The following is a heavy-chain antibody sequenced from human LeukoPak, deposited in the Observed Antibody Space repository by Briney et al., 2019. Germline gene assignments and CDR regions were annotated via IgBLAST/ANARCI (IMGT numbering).Heavy chain of an antibody. CDR2: ISYDGSNK. J-gene: IGHJ4*02. CDR1: GFTFSSYG. D-gene: IGHD3-10*01. V-gene: IGHV3-30*18. CDR3: AKDYYGSGSYHKSSDY. Sequence: GRSLRLSCAASGFTFSSYGMHWVRQAPGKGLEWVAVISYDGSNKYYADSVKGRFTISRDNSKNTLYLQMNGLRAEDTAVYYCAKDYYGSGSYHKSSDYWGQGTLVTVSS.